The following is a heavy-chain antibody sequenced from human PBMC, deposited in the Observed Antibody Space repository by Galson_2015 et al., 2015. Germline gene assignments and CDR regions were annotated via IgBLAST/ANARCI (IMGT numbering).Heavy chain of an antibody. Sequence: VKVSCKASGYTFSNYDINWVRQATGQGLEWMGWRNPNSGNTGYAQKFQGRFTMTTNTSISTAYMELSSLTSEDTAVYYCARVDAVAGPVPWGQGTLVTVSS. CDR3: ARVDAVAGPVP. J-gene: IGHJ5*02. CDR2: RNPNSGNT. V-gene: IGHV1-8*01. D-gene: IGHD6-19*01. CDR1: GYTFSNYD.